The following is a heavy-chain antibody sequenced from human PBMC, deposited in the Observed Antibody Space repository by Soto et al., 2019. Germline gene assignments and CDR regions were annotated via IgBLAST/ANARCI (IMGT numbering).Heavy chain of an antibody. Sequence: QVQLVESGGGVVQPGRSLRLSCAASGFTFSSYGMHWVRQAPGKGLEWVAVIWYDGSNEKYGDSVKGRFTISRDNSKNTLYLQMNRLGAEDTAGYYCAGDSTSYAMDVWGQGTKVTVSS. J-gene: IGHJ6*02. V-gene: IGHV3-33*01. CDR1: GFTFSSYG. D-gene: IGHD2-2*01. CDR3: AGDSTSYAMDV. CDR2: IWYDGSNE.